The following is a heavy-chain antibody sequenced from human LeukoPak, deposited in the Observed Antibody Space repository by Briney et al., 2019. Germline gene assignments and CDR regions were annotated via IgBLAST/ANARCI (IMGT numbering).Heavy chain of an antibody. Sequence: SSVKVSCKASGGTFSSYAISWVRQAPGQGLEWMGGIIPIFGTANYAQKFQGRVTITADESTSTAYMELSSLRSEDTAVYYCARDDIVVVPAAQRTYYYCGMDVWGKGTTVTVSS. V-gene: IGHV1-69*13. D-gene: IGHD2-2*01. CDR1: GGTFSSYA. CDR3: ARDDIVVVPAAQRTYYYCGMDV. CDR2: IIPIFGTA. J-gene: IGHJ6*04.